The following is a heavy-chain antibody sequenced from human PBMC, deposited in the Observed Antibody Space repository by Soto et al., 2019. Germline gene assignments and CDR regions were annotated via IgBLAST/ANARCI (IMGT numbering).Heavy chain of an antibody. CDR1: GDSLKTDHW. Sequence: QVHLQESDPGLVKPSGTLSLICVVSGDSLKTDHWWTWVRQPPGKGLEWIGEIYDGGDTNYNPSLESRLTLSVDKSKRQFSLRMTSVTAADTATYYCAGAVGRRTVPDHWGQGTLVTVSS. CDR2: IYDGGDT. D-gene: IGHD1-1*01. CDR3: AGAVGRRTVPDH. J-gene: IGHJ4*02. V-gene: IGHV4-4*02.